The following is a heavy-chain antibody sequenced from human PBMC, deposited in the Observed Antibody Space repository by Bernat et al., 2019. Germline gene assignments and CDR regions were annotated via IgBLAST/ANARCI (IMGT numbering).Heavy chain of an antibody. D-gene: IGHD1-20*01. CDR2: IYHSGST. Sequence: QVQLQESDPGLVKPSETLSLTCAVSGYSISSGYYWGWIRQPPGKGLEWIGSIYHSGSTYYNPSLKSRVTISVDTSKNQFSLKLSSVTAADTAVYYCARSPGRITGINWFDPWGQGTLVTVSS. J-gene: IGHJ5*02. CDR1: GYSISSGYY. CDR3: ARSPGRITGINWFDP. V-gene: IGHV4-38-2*01.